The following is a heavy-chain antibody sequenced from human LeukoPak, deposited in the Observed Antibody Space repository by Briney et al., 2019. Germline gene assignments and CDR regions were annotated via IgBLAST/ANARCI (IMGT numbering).Heavy chain of an antibody. CDR1: GYTFTSYN. V-gene: IGHV1-8*03. D-gene: IGHD1-26*01. Sequence: ASVKVSCKASGYTFTSYNINWVRQATGQGLEWMGWMNPNSGNTGYAQKFQGRVTITRNTSISTAYMELSSLRSEDTAVYYCARTCGSYYAFDIWGQGTMVTVSS. CDR2: MNPNSGNT. J-gene: IGHJ3*02. CDR3: ARTCGSYYAFDI.